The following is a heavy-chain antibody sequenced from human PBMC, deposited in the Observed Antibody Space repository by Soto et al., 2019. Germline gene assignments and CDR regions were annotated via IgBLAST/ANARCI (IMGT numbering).Heavy chain of an antibody. CDR1: GLTFSSYA. D-gene: IGHD6-19*01. V-gene: IGHV3-23*01. CDR3: AKARGIAVAGRYVY. Sequence: GGSLRLSCAASGLTFSSYAISWVRQAPGKGLKWVSAISGSGGSTYYADSVKGRFTISRDNSKNTLYLQMNSLRAEDTAVYYCAKARGIAVAGRYVYWGQGTLVT. CDR2: ISGSGGST. J-gene: IGHJ4*02.